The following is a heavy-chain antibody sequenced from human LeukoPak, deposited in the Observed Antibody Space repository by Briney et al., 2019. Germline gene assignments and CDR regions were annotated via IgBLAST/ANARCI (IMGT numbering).Heavy chain of an antibody. Sequence: SGTLSLTCTVSGGSISSYYWSWIRQPPGKGLEWIGYIYYSGSTNYNPSLKSRVTISVDTSKNQFSLKLSSVTAADTAVYYCARQKRSYYGSGSHTEEFDYWGQGTLVTVSS. CDR3: ARQKRSYYGSGSHTEEFDY. V-gene: IGHV4-59*08. CDR2: IYYSGST. CDR1: GGSISSYY. J-gene: IGHJ4*02. D-gene: IGHD3-10*01.